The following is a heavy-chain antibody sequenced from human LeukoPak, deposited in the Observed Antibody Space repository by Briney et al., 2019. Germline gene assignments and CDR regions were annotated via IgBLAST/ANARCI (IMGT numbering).Heavy chain of an antibody. CDR3: ARGNEVTIFGVVKTPTWMDV. CDR2: INHSGST. J-gene: IGHJ6*02. Sequence: SETLSLTCAVYGGSFSGYYWSWIRQPPGKGLEWIGEINHSGSTNYNPSLKSRVTISVDTSKNQFSLKLSSVTAADTAVYYCARGNEVTIFGVVKTPTWMDVWGQGTTVTVSS. V-gene: IGHV4-34*01. D-gene: IGHD3-3*01. CDR1: GGSFSGYY.